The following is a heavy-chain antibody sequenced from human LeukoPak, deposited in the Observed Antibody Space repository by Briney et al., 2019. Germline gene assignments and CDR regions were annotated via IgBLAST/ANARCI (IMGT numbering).Heavy chain of an antibody. V-gene: IGHV4-61*02. CDR2: IYTRGST. CDR3: ARAGYYDLGNDFRFDP. CDR1: VGSISSGRYY. Sequence: SETLPLTCTVCVGSISSGRYYGRWIREPAGKALEGSGRIYTRGSTNYNPSLKSRVPISIDTSKNQLSLKLISVTAADTGGYYCARAGYYDLGNDFRFDPWGQGTLVTVSS. D-gene: IGHD3-10*01. J-gene: IGHJ5*02.